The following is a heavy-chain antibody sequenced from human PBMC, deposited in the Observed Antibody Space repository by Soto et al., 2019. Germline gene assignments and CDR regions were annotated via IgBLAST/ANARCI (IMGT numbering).Heavy chain of an antibody. J-gene: IGHJ5*02. CDR3: ARSDITIFGVARYWFDP. CDR1: GYTFTSYA. CDR2: INAGNGNT. V-gene: IGHV1-3*01. D-gene: IGHD3-3*01. Sequence: ASVKVSCKASGYTFTSYARHWVRQAPGQRLEWMGWINAGNGNTKYSQKFQGRVTITRDTSASTAYMELSSLRSEDTAVYYCARSDITIFGVARYWFDPWGQGTLVTVSS.